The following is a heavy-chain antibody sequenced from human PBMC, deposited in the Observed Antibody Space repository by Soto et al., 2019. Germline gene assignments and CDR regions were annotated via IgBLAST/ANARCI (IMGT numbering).Heavy chain of an antibody. Sequence: ASVKVSCKASGYTFTSYGISWVRQAPGQGLEWMGWISAYNGNTNYAQKLQGRVTMTTDTSTSTAYMELRSLRSDDTAVYYCARVRPPPDYGDFRDSCYYGMDVWGQGTTVTVSS. CDR2: ISAYNGNT. CDR3: ARVRPPPDYGDFRDSCYYGMDV. J-gene: IGHJ6*02. CDR1: GYTFTSYG. D-gene: IGHD4-17*01. V-gene: IGHV1-18*04.